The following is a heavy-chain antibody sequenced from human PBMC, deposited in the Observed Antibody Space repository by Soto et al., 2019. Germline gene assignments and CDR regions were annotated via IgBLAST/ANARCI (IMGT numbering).Heavy chain of an antibody. D-gene: IGHD3-9*01. J-gene: IGHJ5*02. CDR1: GGSFSGYY. CDR3: ARGGQLRYFDWLLQGNWFDP. Sequence: QVQLQQWGAGLLKPSETLSLTCAVYGGSFSGYYWSWIRQPPGKGLEWIGEINHSGSTNYNPSLKSRVTISVDTSKNQFSLKLSSVTAADTAVYYCARGGQLRYFDWLLQGNWFDPWGQGTLVTVSS. CDR2: INHSGST. V-gene: IGHV4-34*01.